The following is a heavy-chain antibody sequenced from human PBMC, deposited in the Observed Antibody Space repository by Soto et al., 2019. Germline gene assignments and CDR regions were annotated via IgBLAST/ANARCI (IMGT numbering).Heavy chain of an antibody. CDR2: INAGNGNT. CDR3: ARELATVVTGWFDP. CDR1: GYTFTSYA. V-gene: IGHV1-3*01. D-gene: IGHD4-17*01. Sequence: ASVKVSCKASGYTFTSYAMHWVRQAPGQRLEWMGWINAGNGNTKYSQKFQGRVTITRDTSASTAYMELSSLRSEDTAVYYCARELATVVTGWFDPWGQGTLVTVSS. J-gene: IGHJ5*02.